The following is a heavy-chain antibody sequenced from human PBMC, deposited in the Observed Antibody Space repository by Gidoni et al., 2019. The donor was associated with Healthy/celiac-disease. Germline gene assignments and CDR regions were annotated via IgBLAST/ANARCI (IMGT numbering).Heavy chain of an antibody. J-gene: IGHJ3*02. V-gene: IGHV3-9*01. CDR2: ISWNSGSI. D-gene: IGHD6-19*01. CDR3: AKDARGDGSDRGDAFDI. Sequence: EVQLVESGGGLVQPGRSLRLSCAASGFTFDDYAMHWVRQAPGKGLEWVSGISWNSGSIGYADSVKGRFTISRDNAKNSLYLQMNSLRAEDTALYYCAKDARGDGSDRGDAFDIWGQGTMVTVSS. CDR1: GFTFDDYA.